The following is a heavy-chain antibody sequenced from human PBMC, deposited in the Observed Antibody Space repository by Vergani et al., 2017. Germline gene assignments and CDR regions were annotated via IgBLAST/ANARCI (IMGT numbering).Heavy chain of an antibody. D-gene: IGHD1-26*01. CDR3: ARGRGHYYYYMDV. Sequence: QVQLQQWGAGLLKPSETLSLTCAVYGGSFSGYYWSWIRQPPGKGLEWFGEINHSGSTNYNPSLKSRVTISVDTSKNQFSLKLSSVTAADTAVYYCARGRGHYYYYMDVWGKGTTVTVSS. CDR2: INHSGST. V-gene: IGHV4-34*01. J-gene: IGHJ6*03. CDR1: GGSFSGYY.